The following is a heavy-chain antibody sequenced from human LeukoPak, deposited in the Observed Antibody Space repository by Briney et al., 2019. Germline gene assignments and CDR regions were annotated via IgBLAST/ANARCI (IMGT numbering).Heavy chain of an antibody. CDR2: IKQDGSEK. CDR1: GFTFSTYW. V-gene: IGHV3-7*03. J-gene: IGHJ4*02. D-gene: IGHD5-18*01. Sequence: PGGSLRLSCAASGFTFSTYWMSWVRQAPGKGLEWVAYIKQDGSEKYYVDSVKGRFTISRDNANNSLSLQMSSLRAEDTAVYYCASGYRTFDYWGQGTLVTVSS. CDR3: ASGYRTFDY.